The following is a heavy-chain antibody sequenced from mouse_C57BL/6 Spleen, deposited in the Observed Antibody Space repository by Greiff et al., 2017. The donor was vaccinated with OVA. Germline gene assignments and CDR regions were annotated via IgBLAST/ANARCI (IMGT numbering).Heavy chain of an antibody. CDR3: ARRSYDGYFFDY. Sequence: EVQLQESGPELVKPGASVKIPCKASGYTFTDYNMDWVKQSHGKSLEWIGDINPNNGGTIYNQKFKGKATLTVDKSSSTAYMELRSLTSEDTAVYYCARRSYDGYFFDYWGQGTTLTVSS. J-gene: IGHJ2*01. CDR1: GYTFTDYN. V-gene: IGHV1-18*01. D-gene: IGHD2-3*01. CDR2: INPNNGGT.